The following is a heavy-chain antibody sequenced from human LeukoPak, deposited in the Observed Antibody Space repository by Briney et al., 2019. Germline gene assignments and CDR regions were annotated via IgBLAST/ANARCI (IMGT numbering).Heavy chain of an antibody. CDR2: INTDGSST. CDR1: GFTFSIYW. Sequence: GGSLRLSCAASGFTFSIYWMHWVRQAPGKGLVWVSRINTDGSSTSYADSVKGRFTISRDNAKNTLYLQMNSLRAEDTAVYYCARDWESMVRGVNGWYYYYYMDVWGKGTTVTVSS. J-gene: IGHJ6*03. CDR3: ARDWESMVRGVNGWYYYYYMDV. D-gene: IGHD3-10*01. V-gene: IGHV3-74*01.